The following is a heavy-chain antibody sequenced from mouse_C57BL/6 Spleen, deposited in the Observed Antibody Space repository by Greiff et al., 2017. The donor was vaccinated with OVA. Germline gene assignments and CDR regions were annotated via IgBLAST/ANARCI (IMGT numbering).Heavy chain of an antibody. Sequence: EVKLVESGGGLVKPGGSLKLSCAASGFTFSDYGMHWVRQAPEKGLEWVAYISSGSSTIYYADTVKGRFTISRDNAKNTLFLQMTSLRSEDTAMYYCARNYRDYAMDYWGQGTSVTVSS. V-gene: IGHV5-17*01. CDR1: GFTFSDYG. J-gene: IGHJ4*01. D-gene: IGHD2-14*01. CDR3: ARNYRDYAMDY. CDR2: ISSGSSTI.